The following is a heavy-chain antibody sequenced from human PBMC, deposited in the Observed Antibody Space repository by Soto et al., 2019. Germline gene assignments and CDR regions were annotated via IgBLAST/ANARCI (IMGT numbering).Heavy chain of an antibody. CDR2: INSDGSST. CDR1: GFTFSSYW. V-gene: IGHV3-74*01. J-gene: IGHJ3*02. CDR3: AREGYCSGGSCYGAFDI. Sequence: EVQLVESGGGLVQPGGSLRLSCAASGFTFSSYWMHWVRQAPGKGLVWVSRINSDGSSTSYADSVKGRFTISRDNAKKTLYLQMNSLRAEDTAVYYCAREGYCSGGSCYGAFDIWGQGTMVTVSS. D-gene: IGHD2-15*01.